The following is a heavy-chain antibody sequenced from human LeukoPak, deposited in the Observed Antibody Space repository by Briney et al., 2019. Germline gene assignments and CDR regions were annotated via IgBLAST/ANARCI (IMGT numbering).Heavy chain of an antibody. CDR2: IIPIFGTA. J-gene: IGHJ6*03. CDR3: ARSPPVVVPAAEAGNVYYYYYMDV. CDR1: GYTLTELS. V-gene: IGHV1-69*05. D-gene: IGHD2-2*01. Sequence: RASVKVSCKVSGYTLTELSMHWVRQAPGQGLEWMGGIIPIFGTANYAQKFQGRVTITTDESTSTACMGLSSLRSEDTAVYYCARSPPVVVPAAEAGNVYYYYYMDVWGKGTTVTVSS.